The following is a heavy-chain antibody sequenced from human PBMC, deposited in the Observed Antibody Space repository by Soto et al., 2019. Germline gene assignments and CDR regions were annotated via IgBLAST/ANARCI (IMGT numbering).Heavy chain of an antibody. CDR2: IIPILGIA. J-gene: IGHJ6*02. V-gene: IGHV1-69*08. CDR1: GGTFSSYT. D-gene: IGHD5-12*01. CDR3: ARDPPLSGYDYYYYGMDV. Sequence: QVQLVQSGAEVKKPGSSVKVSCKASGGTFSSYTISWVRQAPGQGLEWMGRIIPILGIANYAQKFQGRVTITADKSTSTAYMELGSLRSEDTAVYYCARDPPLSGYDYYYYGMDVWGQGTTVTVSS.